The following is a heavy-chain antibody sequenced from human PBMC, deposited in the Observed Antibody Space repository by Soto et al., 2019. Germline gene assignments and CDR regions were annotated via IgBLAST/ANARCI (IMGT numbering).Heavy chain of an antibody. Sequence: QVQLVESGGGVVQPGTSLRLSCVGSGFTFRSYVIHWVRQAPGKGLEWVALTSYDGSNNFYGDSVQGRFNISRDNSRNTVELQMDSLRLEDTALYDCARWGTTGGLDVWGQGTLVSVSS. V-gene: IGHV3-33*05. CDR1: GFTFRSYV. J-gene: IGHJ4*02. D-gene: IGHD3-16*01. CDR2: TSYDGSNN. CDR3: ARWGTTGGLDV.